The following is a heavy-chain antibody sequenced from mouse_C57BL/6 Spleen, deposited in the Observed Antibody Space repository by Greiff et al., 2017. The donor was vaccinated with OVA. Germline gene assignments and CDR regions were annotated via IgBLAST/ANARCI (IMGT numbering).Heavy chain of an antibody. V-gene: IGHV5-4*03. CDR1: GFTFSSYA. J-gene: IGHJ2*01. D-gene: IGHD4-1*01. CDR3: ARAANWVFDY. Sequence: EVKLVESGGGLVKPGGSLKLSCAASGFTFSSYAMSWVRQTPEKRLEWVATISDGGSYTYYPDNVKGRFTISRDNAKNNLYLQMSHLKSEDTAMYYCARAANWVFDYWGQGTTLTVSS. CDR2: ISDGGSYT.